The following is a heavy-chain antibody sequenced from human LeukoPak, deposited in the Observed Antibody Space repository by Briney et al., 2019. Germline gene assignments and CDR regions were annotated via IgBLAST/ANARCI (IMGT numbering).Heavy chain of an antibody. CDR1: GDSISSGSYY. Sequence: SETLSLTCTVSGDSISSGSYYWSWIRQPAGKGLEWIGRIYTSGSTNYNPSLKSRVTISVDTSKNQFSLKLSSVTAADTAVYYCARAPHYYYDSSGSIFDYWGQGTLVTVSS. D-gene: IGHD3-22*01. J-gene: IGHJ4*02. CDR2: IYTSGST. CDR3: ARAPHYYYDSSGSIFDY. V-gene: IGHV4-61*02.